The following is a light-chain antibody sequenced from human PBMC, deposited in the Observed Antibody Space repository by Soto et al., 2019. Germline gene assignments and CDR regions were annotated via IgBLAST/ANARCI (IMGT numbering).Light chain of an antibody. Sequence: QSVLTQPASVSGSPGQSITISCTGTSSDVGGYNYVSWYQQHPGKAPKLMIYDVSNRPSGVSNRFSGSKSGNTASLTIPGLQAEDEADYYCSSYTSSSSFYFGTGTKVTVL. CDR2: DVS. CDR1: SSDVGGYNY. V-gene: IGLV2-14*01. CDR3: SSYTSSSSFY. J-gene: IGLJ1*01.